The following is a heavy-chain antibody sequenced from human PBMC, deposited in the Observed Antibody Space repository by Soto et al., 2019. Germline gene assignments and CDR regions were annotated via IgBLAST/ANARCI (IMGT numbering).Heavy chain of an antibody. V-gene: IGHV1-8*01. J-gene: IGHJ4*02. Sequence: QVQLVQSGAEVKKPGASVKVSCKASGYTFTSYDINWVRQATGQGLEWMGWMNPNRGNTGYAQKFQGKITMTRNTSISTADMELSSLRSEDTAVYYCARGPSSGWFIGVYYFDYWGQGTLVTVSS. CDR3: ARGPSSGWFIGVYYFDY. CDR1: GYTFTSYD. CDR2: MNPNRGNT. D-gene: IGHD6-19*01.